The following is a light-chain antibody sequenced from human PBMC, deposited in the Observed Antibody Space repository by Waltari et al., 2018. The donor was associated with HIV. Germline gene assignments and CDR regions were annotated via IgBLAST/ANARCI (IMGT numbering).Light chain of an antibody. J-gene: IGLJ3*02. CDR2: EVN. Sequence: QSALTQPPSASGSPGQSVTISCTGTTSDVGGSKYASWYQQHPDKAPKLMIDEVNKRPSGVPDRFSGSKSANTASLTVSGLQADDEADYYCNSYAGSNNWVFGGGTKLTVL. V-gene: IGLV2-8*01. CDR3: NSYAGSNNWV. CDR1: TSDVGGSKY.